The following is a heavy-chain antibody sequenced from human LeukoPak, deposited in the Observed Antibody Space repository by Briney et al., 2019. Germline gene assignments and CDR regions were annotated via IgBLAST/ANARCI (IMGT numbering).Heavy chain of an antibody. CDR2: IYYSGST. V-gene: IGHV4-30-4*08. J-gene: IGHJ4*02. CDR1: GGSIRSYY. Sequence: SETLSLTCTVSGGSIRSYYWNWIRQPPGKGLEWIGYIYYSGSTYYNPSLKSRVTISVDTSKNQFSLKLSSVTAADTAVYYCARVLRYGFTDYWGQGTLVTVSS. CDR3: ARVLRYGFTDY. D-gene: IGHD4-17*01.